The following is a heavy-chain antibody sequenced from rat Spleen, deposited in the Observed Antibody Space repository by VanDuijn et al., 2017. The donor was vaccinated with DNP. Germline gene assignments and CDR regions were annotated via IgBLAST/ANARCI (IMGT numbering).Heavy chain of an antibody. V-gene: IGHV5S13*01. CDR1: GFTFSSYG. CDR3: GTPTAPGLFWSFDF. CDR2: ISTSGEYT. D-gene: IGHD1-11*01. J-gene: IGHJ1*01. Sequence: EVQLVESGGGLVQPGRSLKLSCAASGFTFSSYGMAWVRQAPTKGLEWVASISTSGEYTHYRDSVKGRFTISRDNAKDTQYLQMDSLRSEDTATYYCGTPTAPGLFWSFDFWGPGTMVTVSS.